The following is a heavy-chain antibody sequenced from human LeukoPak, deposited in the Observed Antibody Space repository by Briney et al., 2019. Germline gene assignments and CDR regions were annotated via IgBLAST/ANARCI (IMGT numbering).Heavy chain of an antibody. J-gene: IGHJ4*02. CDR3: AKEGRKTGNTYGYEFDS. V-gene: IGHV3-30-3*01. D-gene: IGHD5-18*01. CDR1: GFTFSSYA. CDR2: ISYDGSNK. Sequence: GGSLRLSCAASGFTFSSYAMPWVRQAPGKGLEWVAVISYDGSNKYYADSVKGQFTISRDNSKNTVYLHMNNLRAEDTAVYYCAKEGRKTGNTYGYEFDSWGQGTLVTVSS.